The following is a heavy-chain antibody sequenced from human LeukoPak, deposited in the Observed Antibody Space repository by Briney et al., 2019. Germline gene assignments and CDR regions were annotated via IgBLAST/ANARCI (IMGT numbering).Heavy chain of an antibody. J-gene: IGHJ4*02. V-gene: IGHV3-23*01. CDR3: ARDHYDFWSGYYDY. CDR2: ISGSGGST. CDR1: GFTFSSYA. D-gene: IGHD3-3*01. Sequence: RTGGSLRLSCAASGFTFSSYAMSWVRQAPGKGLEWVSAISGSGGSTYYADSVKGRFTISRDNAKNSLYLQMNSLRAEDTAVYYCARDHYDFWSGYYDYWGQGTLVTVSS.